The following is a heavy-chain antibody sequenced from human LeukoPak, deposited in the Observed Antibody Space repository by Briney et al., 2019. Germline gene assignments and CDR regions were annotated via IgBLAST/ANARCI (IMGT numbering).Heavy chain of an antibody. CDR3: ARRETPRNYIAVADNDAFDI. J-gene: IGHJ3*02. D-gene: IGHD6-19*01. V-gene: IGHV5-51*01. CDR2: IYPGDSDT. Sequence: GESLKISCKGSGYSFTNYWIGWVRQMPGRGLEWMGVIYPGDSDTTYSPPFQGQVTISADQSISTAYLQWSSLKASDTAMYYCARRETPRNYIAVADNDAFDIWGQGTMVTVSS. CDR1: GYSFTNYW.